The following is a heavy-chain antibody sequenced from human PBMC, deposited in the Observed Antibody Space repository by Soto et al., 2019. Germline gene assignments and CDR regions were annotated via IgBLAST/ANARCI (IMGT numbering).Heavy chain of an antibody. CDR3: ARDQDHLMVYAYGSMDV. V-gene: IGHV1-3*01. J-gene: IGHJ6*02. Sequence: ASVKVSCKASGYTFTSYAMHWVRQAPGQRLEWMGWINAGNGNTKYSQKFQGRVTITRDTSASTAYMELSSLRSEDPAVYYCARDQDHLMVYAYGSMDVWGQGTTVTVSS. CDR2: INAGNGNT. D-gene: IGHD2-8*01. CDR1: GYTFTSYA.